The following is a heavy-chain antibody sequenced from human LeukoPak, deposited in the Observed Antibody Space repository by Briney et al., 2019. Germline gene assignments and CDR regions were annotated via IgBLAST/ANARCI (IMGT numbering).Heavy chain of an antibody. CDR1: GFTFNTYG. J-gene: IGHJ4*02. D-gene: IGHD6-19*01. CDR2: ISYDGSNK. Sequence: PGRSLRLSCAASGFTFNTYGMHWVRQAPGKGLEWVAVISYDGSNKYYVDSVKGRFTISRDNSKNTLYLQMSSLRVEDTAVYYCGKAEAGTYYFDYWGQGTLVTVSS. CDR3: GKAEAGTYYFDY. V-gene: IGHV3-30*18.